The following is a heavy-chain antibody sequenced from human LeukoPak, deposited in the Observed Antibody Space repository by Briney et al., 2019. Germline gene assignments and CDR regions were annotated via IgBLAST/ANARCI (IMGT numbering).Heavy chain of an antibody. D-gene: IGHD3-22*01. V-gene: IGHV1-2*02. J-gene: IGHJ4*02. CDR3: ASYDSSGYYSSFDY. CDR1: GYTFTGYY. Sequence: ASVKVSCKASGYTFTGYYMHWVRQAPGQGLEWMGWINPNSGGTNYAQKFQGRVTMTRDTSISTAYMELSRLRSDDTAVYYCASYDSSGYYSSFDYWGQGTLVTVSS. CDR2: INPNSGGT.